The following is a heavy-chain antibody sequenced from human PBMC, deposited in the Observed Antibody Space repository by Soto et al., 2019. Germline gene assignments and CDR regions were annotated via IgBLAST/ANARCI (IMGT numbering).Heavy chain of an antibody. CDR1: GYIFNTYG. D-gene: IGHD3-9*01. CDR2: ISGYNMGNT. V-gene: IGHV1-18*01. CDR3: ATEPLRYFDWLPIDY. Sequence: ASVKVSCKASGYIFNTYGISWVRQAPGQGLEWMGWISGYNMGNTNYAQKFQGRVTMTTDTSTSTAYMELRSLRSDDTAVYYCATEPLRYFDWLPIDYWGQGTLVTVSS. J-gene: IGHJ4*02.